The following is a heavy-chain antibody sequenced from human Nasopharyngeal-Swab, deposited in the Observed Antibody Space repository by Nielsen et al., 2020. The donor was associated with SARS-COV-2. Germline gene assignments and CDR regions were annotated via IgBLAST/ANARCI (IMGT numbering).Heavy chain of an antibody. CDR1: GFSLSTIGVG. D-gene: IGHD2-21*01. Sequence: SGPTLVQPTQPLTLTCTFSGFSLSTIGVGVVWLRHPPVEALEWLALISWDDDKRYSSSLKSRLSITKDTSKNQVFLTLTNMDPVDAATYYCAHSPGGDWNYWYCDLWGRGTLVSVSS. CDR3: AHSPGGDWNYWYCDL. V-gene: IGHV2-5*02. CDR2: ISWDDDK. J-gene: IGHJ2*01.